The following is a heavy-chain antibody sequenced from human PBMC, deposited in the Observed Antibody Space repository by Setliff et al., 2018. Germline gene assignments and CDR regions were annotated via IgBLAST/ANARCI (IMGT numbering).Heavy chain of an antibody. D-gene: IGHD4-17*01. J-gene: IGHJ3*02. Sequence: SETLSLTCTVSGGSISSSNYYWGWIRQPPGKGLEWIGSIYYSGSTYYNPSLKSRVTISVDTSKNQFSLKLSSVTAADTAVYYYARRGSMVTKFGAFDIWGQGTMVTVSS. V-gene: IGHV4-39*01. CDR1: GGSISSSNYY. CDR2: IYYSGST. CDR3: ARRGSMVTKFGAFDI.